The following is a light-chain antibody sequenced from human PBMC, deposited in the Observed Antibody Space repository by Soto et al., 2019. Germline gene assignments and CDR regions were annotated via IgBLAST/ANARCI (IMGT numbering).Light chain of an antibody. Sequence: QSVLAQPPSASGTPGQTVTISCSGGSSNIKTNGVSWYQQVPGAAPKLLIYSNSQRPSGAPDRSSGSKSGTSASLAISGLQSEDEATYHCSTWDDSLNGLIFGGGTKLTVL. V-gene: IGLV1-44*01. CDR3: STWDDSLNGLI. CDR2: SNS. CDR1: SSNIKTNG. J-gene: IGLJ2*01.